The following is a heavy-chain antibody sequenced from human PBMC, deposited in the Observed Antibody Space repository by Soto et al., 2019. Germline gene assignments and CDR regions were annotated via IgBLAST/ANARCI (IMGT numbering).Heavy chain of an antibody. CDR3: ARVGSSGWYGDYFDY. V-gene: IGHV1-3*01. CDR2: INAGNGNT. CDR1: GYTFTSYA. D-gene: IGHD6-19*01. J-gene: IGHJ4*02. Sequence: ASVKVSCKASGYTFTSYAMHWVRQAPGQRLEWMGWINAGNGNTKYSQKFQGRVTITRDTSASTAYMELSSLRSEDTAVYYCARVGSSGWYGDYFDYWGKGTRVTV.